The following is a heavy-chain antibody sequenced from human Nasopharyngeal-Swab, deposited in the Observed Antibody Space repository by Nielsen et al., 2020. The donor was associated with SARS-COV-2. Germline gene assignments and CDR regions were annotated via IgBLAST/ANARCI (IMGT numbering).Heavy chain of an antibody. D-gene: IGHD3-3*01. J-gene: IGHJ6*02. Sequence: GGSLRLSCAASGFTFRDYSMNWVRQAPGTGLEWVSSIGRYGTDIFHADSVKGRFSVFRDAANKSIYLQMRSLRAEDTAVYYCARGTVFGVANGMDVWGQGTTVTVSS. CDR1: GFTFRDYS. CDR3: ARGTVFGVANGMDV. CDR2: IGRYGTDI. V-gene: IGHV3-21*01.